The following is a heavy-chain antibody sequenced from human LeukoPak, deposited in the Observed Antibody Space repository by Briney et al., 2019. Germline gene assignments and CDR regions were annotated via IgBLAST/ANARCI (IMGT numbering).Heavy chain of an antibody. Sequence: SETLSLTCTVSGGSISSSSYYWGWIRQPPGKGLEWIGSIYYSGSTYYNPSLKSRVTISVDTSKNQFSLKLSSVTAADTAVYYCARDLYSSSLIDYWGQGTLVTVPS. D-gene: IGHD6-6*01. V-gene: IGHV4-39*07. CDR1: GGSISSSSYY. CDR3: ARDLYSSSLIDY. CDR2: IYYSGST. J-gene: IGHJ4*02.